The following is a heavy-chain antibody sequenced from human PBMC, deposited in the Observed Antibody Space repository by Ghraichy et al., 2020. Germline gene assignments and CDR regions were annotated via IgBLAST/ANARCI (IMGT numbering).Heavy chain of an antibody. J-gene: IGHJ1*01. CDR1: GFTFNNYA. CDR2: ISGSGGST. Sequence: GSLRLSCAASGFTFNNYAMSWVRQAPGKGLEWVSSISGSGGSTYYADYVKGRFTISRDNSENTLYLQMDSLRAEDTAVYFCAKTGGSGWPEYFHHWGQGTLVPVSS. D-gene: IGHD6-19*01. CDR3: AKTGGSGWPEYFHH. V-gene: IGHV3-23*01.